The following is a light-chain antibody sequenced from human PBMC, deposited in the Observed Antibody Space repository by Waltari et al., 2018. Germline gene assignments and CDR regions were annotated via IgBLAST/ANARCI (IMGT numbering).Light chain of an antibody. CDR2: CAS. CDR3: HQYYNTPRT. V-gene: IGKV4-1*01. Sequence: DIVMMQSPDSLAVSLGERATINCRSSQSVLYGPTNKNYLAWYQQKPGKPPKLLIYCASTRESGVPDRFSGSGSGTDFTLTISSLQAEDVAVYYCHQYYNTPRTFGQGTKVEIK. CDR1: QSVLYGPTNKNY. J-gene: IGKJ1*01.